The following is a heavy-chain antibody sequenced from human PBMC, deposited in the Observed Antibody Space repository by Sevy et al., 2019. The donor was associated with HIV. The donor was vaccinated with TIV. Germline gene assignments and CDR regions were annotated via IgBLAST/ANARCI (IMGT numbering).Heavy chain of an antibody. CDR3: ARDKTILGGRYGMDV. CDR1: VFTFSNYN. CDR2: ISTSSGYI. D-gene: IGHD3-3*01. Sequence: GGSLRLSCAASVFTFSNYNMNWVRQAPGKGLEWVSFISTSSGYIYYADSVKGRFTISRDNAKNSLYLQMNSLRAEDTAVYYWARDKTILGGRYGMDVWGQGTTVTVSS. V-gene: IGHV3-21*01. J-gene: IGHJ6*02.